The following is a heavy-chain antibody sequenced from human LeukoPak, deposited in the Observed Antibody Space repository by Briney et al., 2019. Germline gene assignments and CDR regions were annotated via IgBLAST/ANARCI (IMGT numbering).Heavy chain of an antibody. Sequence: PGGSLRLSCVASGLTFSNAWMSWIRQAPGKGLQWVGHIKSKTDGGTTDYAAPVKGRFTISRDDSKNTLYLQMNSLKNEDAALYYCTALEAASEYWGQGALVTVSS. CDR3: TALEAASEY. CDR2: IKSKTDGGTT. D-gene: IGHD2-15*01. CDR1: GLTFSNAW. J-gene: IGHJ4*02. V-gene: IGHV3-15*01.